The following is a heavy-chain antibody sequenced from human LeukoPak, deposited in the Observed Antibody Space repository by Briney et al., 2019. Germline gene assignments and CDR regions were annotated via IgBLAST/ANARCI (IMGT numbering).Heavy chain of an antibody. CDR3: ARDGWSDTAMATGTFYFDY. Sequence: SVKVSCKASGGPFSSYAISWVRQAPGQGLEWMGRIIPIFGTANYAQKFQGRVTITTDESTSTAYMELSSLRSEDTAVYYCARDGWSDTAMATGTFYFDYWGQGTLVTVSS. CDR1: GGPFSSYA. D-gene: IGHD5-18*01. V-gene: IGHV1-69*05. J-gene: IGHJ4*02. CDR2: IIPIFGTA.